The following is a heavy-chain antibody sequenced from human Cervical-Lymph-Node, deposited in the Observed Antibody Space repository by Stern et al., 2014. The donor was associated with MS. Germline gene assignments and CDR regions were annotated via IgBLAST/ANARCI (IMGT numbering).Heavy chain of an antibody. Sequence: QDQLVESGAEVKKPGASVKVSCKASGYTFTNYGISWVRQAPGQGLEWMGWISAYNAYTHYAQKLQDRVTMTTDTSTNTAYMELRSLRSDDTAVYYCARDTVSTAVAGSPDYWGQGTLVTVSS. CDR3: ARDTVSTAVAGSPDY. CDR1: GYTFTNYG. V-gene: IGHV1-18*01. CDR2: ISAYNAYT. J-gene: IGHJ4*02. D-gene: IGHD6-19*01.